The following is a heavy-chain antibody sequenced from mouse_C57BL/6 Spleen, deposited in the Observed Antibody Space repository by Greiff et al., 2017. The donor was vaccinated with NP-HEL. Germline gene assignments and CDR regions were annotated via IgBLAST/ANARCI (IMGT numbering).Heavy chain of an antibody. J-gene: IGHJ3*01. CDR2: INPSSGYT. CDR1: GYTFTSYT. V-gene: IGHV1-4*01. CDR3: ATFYDYDVPFAY. D-gene: IGHD2-4*01. Sequence: VQLQQSGAELARPGASVKMSCKASGYTFTSYTMHWLKQRPGQGLEWIGYINPSSGYTKYNPKFKDKATLTADKSSSTAYMQLSSLTSKDSAVYYCATFYDYDVPFAYWGQGTLVTVSA.